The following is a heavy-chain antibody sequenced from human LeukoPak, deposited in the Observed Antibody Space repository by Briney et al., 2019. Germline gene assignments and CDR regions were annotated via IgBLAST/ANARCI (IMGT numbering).Heavy chain of an antibody. D-gene: IGHD3-22*01. V-gene: IGHV1-69*13. CDR3: ALGRITMIVVVITSDAFDI. J-gene: IGHJ3*02. CDR2: IIPIFGTA. CDR1: GGTFSSYA. Sequence: SVKVSCKASGGTFSSYAISWVRQAPGQGLEWMGGIIPIFGTANYAQKFQGRVTITADESTSTAYMELSSLRSEDTAVYYCALGRITMIVVVITSDAFDIWGQGTMVTVSS.